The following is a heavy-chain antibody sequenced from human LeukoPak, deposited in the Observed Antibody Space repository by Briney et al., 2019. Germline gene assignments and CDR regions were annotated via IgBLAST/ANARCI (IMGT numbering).Heavy chain of an antibody. Sequence: GGSLRLSCAASGFTFSSYAMSWVRQAPGKGLEWVSAISSSGGSTYYADSVKGRFTISRDNSKNALYLQMNSLRTEDTAMYYCGRQKDIVVVTSHAFDIWGQGTMVTVSS. CDR2: ISSSGGST. J-gene: IGHJ3*02. D-gene: IGHD2-21*02. V-gene: IGHV3-23*01. CDR1: GFTFSSYA. CDR3: GRQKDIVVVTSHAFDI.